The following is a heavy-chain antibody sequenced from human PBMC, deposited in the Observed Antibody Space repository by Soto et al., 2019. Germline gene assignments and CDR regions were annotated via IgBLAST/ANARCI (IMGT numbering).Heavy chain of an antibody. Sequence: ASVKVSCKASGYTFTSYGISWVRQAPGQGLEWMGWISAYNGNTNYAQKLQGRVTMTTDTSTSTAYMELRSLRSDDTAVYYCARDTDYGDNAGGAFDIWGQGTMVTVSS. CDR3: ARDTDYGDNAGGAFDI. V-gene: IGHV1-18*01. CDR2: ISAYNGNT. D-gene: IGHD4-17*01. J-gene: IGHJ3*02. CDR1: GYTFTSYG.